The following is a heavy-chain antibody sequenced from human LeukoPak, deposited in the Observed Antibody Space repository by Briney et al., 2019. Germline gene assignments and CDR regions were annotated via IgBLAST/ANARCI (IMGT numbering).Heavy chain of an antibody. Sequence: PSETLSLTCTVSGGSISTYYWSWIRQPPGKGLEWIGYIYYSGSTKYNPSLKSRVTISVDTSKNQFSLKLSSVTAADTAVYYCATDGAPPGIAAAGTPLDYWGQGTLVTVSS. CDR3: ATDGAPPGIAAAGTPLDY. V-gene: IGHV4-59*12. D-gene: IGHD6-13*01. CDR2: IYYSGST. J-gene: IGHJ4*02. CDR1: GGSISTYY.